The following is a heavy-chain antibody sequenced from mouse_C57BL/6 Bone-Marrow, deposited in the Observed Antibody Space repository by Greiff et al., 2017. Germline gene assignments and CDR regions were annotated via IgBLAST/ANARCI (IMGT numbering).Heavy chain of an antibody. D-gene: IGHD1-1*01. J-gene: IGHJ4*01. Sequence: QVQLQQPGAELVRPGTSVKLSCKASGYTFTSYWMHWVKQRPGQGLEWIGVIDPSDSYTNYNQKFKGKATLTVNTSSSTAYMQLSSLTSEDSAVYYCAPYYGSSMDCWGQGTSVTVSS. V-gene: IGHV1-59*01. CDR1: GYTFTSYW. CDR3: APYYGSSMDC. CDR2: IDPSDSYT.